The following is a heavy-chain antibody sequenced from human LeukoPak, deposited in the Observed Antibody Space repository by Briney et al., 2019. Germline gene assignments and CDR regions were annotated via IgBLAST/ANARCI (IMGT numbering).Heavy chain of an antibody. D-gene: IGHD3-10*01. V-gene: IGHV1-8*01. CDR1: GYTFTSYD. Sequence: ASVKVSCKASGYTFTSYDINWVRQATGQALEWMGWMNPNSGNTGYAQKFQGRVTMTRNTSISTAYMELSSLRSEDTAVYYCARKEGLLWFGELLDWFDPWGQGTLVTVSS. CDR2: MNPNSGNT. J-gene: IGHJ5*02. CDR3: ARKEGLLWFGELLDWFDP.